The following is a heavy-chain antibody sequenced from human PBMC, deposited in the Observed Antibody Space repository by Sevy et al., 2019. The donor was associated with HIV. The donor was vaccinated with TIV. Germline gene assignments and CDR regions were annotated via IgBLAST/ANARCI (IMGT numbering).Heavy chain of an antibody. CDR1: GFTFSDYY. CDR2: ISSGGRTI. J-gene: IGHJ4*02. D-gene: IGHD1-1*01. Sequence: GGSLRLSCAASGFTFSDYYMSWIRQAPGKGLEWISYISSGGRTISYADSVKGRFTMSRDNAKNSLFLQMNSLRAEDTAFYYCARLRYNYVPYYFDLWGQGTLVTVSS. V-gene: IGHV3-11*01. CDR3: ARLRYNYVPYYFDL.